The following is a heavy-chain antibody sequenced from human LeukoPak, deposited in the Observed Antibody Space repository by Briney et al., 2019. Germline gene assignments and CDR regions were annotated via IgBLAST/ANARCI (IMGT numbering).Heavy chain of an antibody. D-gene: IGHD3-10*01. CDR1: GFTFGDYA. Sequence: GGSLRLSCAASGFTFGDYAMHWVRQAPGKGLEWVSGISWNSGSIGYADSVKGRFTISRDNAKNSLYLQMNSLRAEDTALYYCAKGSMVRGVISPFDYWGQGTLVTVSS. CDR2: ISWNSGSI. J-gene: IGHJ4*02. V-gene: IGHV3-9*01. CDR3: AKGSMVRGVISPFDY.